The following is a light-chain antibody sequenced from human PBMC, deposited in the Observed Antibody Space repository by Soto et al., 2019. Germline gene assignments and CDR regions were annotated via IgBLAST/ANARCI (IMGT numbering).Light chain of an antibody. CDR1: SSDVGGYNY. V-gene: IGLV2-14*01. CDR3: SSSTSSSTLV. J-gene: IGLJ2*01. Sequence: QSALTQPASVSGSPGQSITISCTGTSSDVGGYNYVSWYQQHPGKAPKLMIYDVNNRPSGVSNRFSGSKSGNTASLTISGLQAEYEADYYCSSSTSSSTLVFGGGTKLTVL. CDR2: DVN.